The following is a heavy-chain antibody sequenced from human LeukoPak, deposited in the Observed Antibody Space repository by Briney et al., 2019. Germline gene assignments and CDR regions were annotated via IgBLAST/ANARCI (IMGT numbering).Heavy chain of an antibody. V-gene: IGHV3-30*02. J-gene: IGHJ3*02. CDR2: IWYDGSNK. CDR3: ACGYSYGHDAFDI. Sequence: GGSLRLSCAASGFTFSSYGMHWVRQAPGKGLEWVAVIWYDGSNKYYADSVKGRFTISRDNSKNTLYLQMNSLRAEDTAVYYCACGYSYGHDAFDIWGQGTMVTVSS. D-gene: IGHD5-18*01. CDR1: GFTFSSYG.